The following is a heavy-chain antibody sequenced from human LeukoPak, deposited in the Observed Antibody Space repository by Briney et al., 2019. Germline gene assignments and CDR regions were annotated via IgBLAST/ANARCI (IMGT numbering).Heavy chain of an antibody. CDR3: ARAHLSSASTDYMTV. V-gene: IGHV3-11*04. CDR2: ISGNGGVI. J-gene: IGHJ6*03. D-gene: IGHD6-6*01. CDR1: GFTFSDNY. Sequence: GGSLRLSCAASGFTFSDNYMTWVRQAPGKGLEWLSYISGNGGVIQYADSVKGRFTISRDNAKNLLYLQMNSLRPEDTAVYYCARAHLSSASTDYMTVWGKGTTVTVSS.